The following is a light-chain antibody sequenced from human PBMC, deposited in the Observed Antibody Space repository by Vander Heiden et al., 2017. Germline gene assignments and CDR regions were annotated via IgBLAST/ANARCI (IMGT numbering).Light chain of an antibody. CDR1: SSDVGGYNY. V-gene: IGLV2-8*01. CDR2: EVS. CDR3: SSYAGSNNFV. Sequence: QSALTQPPSASGSPGQSVPISCTGTSSDVGGYNYGSWYQQHPGKAPKLMIDEVSKRPSGVPDRFSGSKSGNTASLTVSGLQAEDEADYYCSSYAGSNNFVFGTGTKVTVL. J-gene: IGLJ1*01.